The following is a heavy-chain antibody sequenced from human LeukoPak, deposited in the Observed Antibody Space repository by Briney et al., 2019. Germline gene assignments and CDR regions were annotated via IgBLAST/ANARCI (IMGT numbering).Heavy chain of an antibody. CDR1: GDSVSRNSAA. J-gene: IGHJ5*02. CDR2: TYYRSKWYN. D-gene: IGHD3-10*01. Sequence: SQTLSLTCAISGDSVSRNSAACKWIRQSPSRGLEWLGSTYYRSKWYNDFPVSVNSRITINPDTSKNQFSLQINSVTPEDTAVYYCARARYYGSGSSYDWFDPWGQGTLVTVSS. CDR3: ARARYYGSGSSYDWFDP. V-gene: IGHV6-1*01.